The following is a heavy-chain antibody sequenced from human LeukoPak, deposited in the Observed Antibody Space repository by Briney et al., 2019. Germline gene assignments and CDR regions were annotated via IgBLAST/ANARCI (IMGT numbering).Heavy chain of an antibody. J-gene: IGHJ5*02. CDR3: TTLITVTTGDP. CDR2: IKSKSDGGTT. V-gene: IGHV3-15*01. CDR1: GLIFINAC. Sequence: GGPLRLSCAASGLIFINACMTGVRQAPGGRLEWVGRIKSKSDGGTTDYAAPVKGRFTISRDDSKKTLYLQMNTLKIEDTAVYYCTTLITVTTGDPWGQGTLVTVSS. D-gene: IGHD4-17*01.